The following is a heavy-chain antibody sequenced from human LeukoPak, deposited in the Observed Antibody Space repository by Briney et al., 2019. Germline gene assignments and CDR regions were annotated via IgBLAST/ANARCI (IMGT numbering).Heavy chain of an antibody. J-gene: IGHJ5*02. CDR1: GFTFSSYA. CDR2: IGSSGDIT. Sequence: GGSLRLSCAASGFTFSSYAMSWVRQAPGMGLEWVSSIGSSGDITYYADSVKGRFTISRDNSKNTLYLQMNSLRADDTAVYYCAKADISGTTRWFDPWGQGTLVTVSS. CDR3: AKADISGTTRWFDP. V-gene: IGHV3-23*01. D-gene: IGHD1-20*01.